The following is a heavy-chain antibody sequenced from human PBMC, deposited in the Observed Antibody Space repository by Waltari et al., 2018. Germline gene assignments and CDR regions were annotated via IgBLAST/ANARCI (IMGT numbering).Heavy chain of an antibody. Sequence: QVQLQESGPGLVKPSQTLSLTCTVSGGSISSGSYYWSWIRQPAGKGLEWIGRIYTSGSTNYNPSLKSRVTISVDTSKNQFSLKLSSVTAADTAVYYCARGKDSSGYPYFDYWGQGTLVTVSS. CDR1: GGSISSGSYY. CDR3: ARGKDSSGYPYFDY. J-gene: IGHJ4*02. V-gene: IGHV4-61*02. CDR2: IYTSGST. D-gene: IGHD3-22*01.